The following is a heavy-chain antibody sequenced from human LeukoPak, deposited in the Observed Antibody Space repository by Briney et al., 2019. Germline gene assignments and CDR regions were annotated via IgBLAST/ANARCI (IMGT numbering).Heavy chain of an antibody. CDR3: ARVDYGDYADYYHGMDV. CDR1: GYTFTSYG. V-gene: IGHV1-18*01. CDR2: ISAYNGNT. J-gene: IGHJ6*02. Sequence: ASVKVSCKASGYTFTSYGISWVRQAPGQGLEWMGWISAYNGNTNYAQKLQGRVTMTTDTSTSTAYMELRSLRSDDTAVYYCARVDYGDYADYYHGMDVWGQGTTVTVSS. D-gene: IGHD4-17*01.